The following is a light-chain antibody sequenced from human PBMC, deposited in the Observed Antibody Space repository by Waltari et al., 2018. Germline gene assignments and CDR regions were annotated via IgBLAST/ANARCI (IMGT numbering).Light chain of an antibody. J-gene: IGKJ4*01. CDR2: DAS. CDR1: QGVRSN. Sequence: EIVLTQSPATLSLSPGERGTLSCRASQGVRSNLAWYQHKPGQAPRLLIHDASNRATGVPARFSGSGSGTDFTLTISSLEPEDFAVYYCQQRGTWPLTFGGGTKVEIK. CDR3: QQRGTWPLT. V-gene: IGKV3-11*01.